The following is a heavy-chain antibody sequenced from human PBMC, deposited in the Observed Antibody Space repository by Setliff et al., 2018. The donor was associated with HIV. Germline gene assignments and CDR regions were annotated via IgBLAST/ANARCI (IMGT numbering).Heavy chain of an antibody. CDR2: LYYSGTT. CDR3: ARGPQYNFWGGYLGL. Sequence: PSETLSLTCTVSGDSISTSNSYWGWVRQPPGKGLEWIGGLYYSGTTYYNPSLKSRLTISVDTSKNQFTLKLSSVTAADTAVYYCARGPQYNFWGGYLGLWGRGTLVTVSS. CDR1: GDSISTSNSY. V-gene: IGHV4-39*01. D-gene: IGHD3-3*01. J-gene: IGHJ4*02.